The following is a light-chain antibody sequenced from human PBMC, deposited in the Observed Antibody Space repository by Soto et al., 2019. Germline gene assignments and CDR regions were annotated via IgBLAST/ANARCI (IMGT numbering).Light chain of an antibody. CDR2: GAS. Sequence: EIVLAQCPSTLSLSPGERATLSCRASQSVSSSYLAWYQQKPGQAPRLLIYGASSRATGIPDRFSGSGSGTDFTLTISRLEPEDFAVYYCQQYGSSPYTFGQGTKLEIK. CDR3: QQYGSSPYT. J-gene: IGKJ2*01. CDR1: QSVSSSY. V-gene: IGKV3-20*01.